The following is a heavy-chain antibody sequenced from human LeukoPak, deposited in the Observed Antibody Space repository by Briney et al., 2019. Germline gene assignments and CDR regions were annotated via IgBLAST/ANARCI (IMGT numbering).Heavy chain of an antibody. CDR2: ISGSGGST. CDR3: TRHSDTYCSRANCYVDNFYGLDV. D-gene: IGHD2-2*01. CDR1: GFTFSSYA. V-gene: IGHV3-23*01. J-gene: IGHJ6*02. Sequence: GGSLRLSCAASGFTFSSYAMSWVRQAPGKGLEWVSAISGSGGSTYYADSVKGRFTISRDNSKNTLYLQMNSLTTEDTAVYYCTRHSDTYCSRANCYVDNFYGLDVWGQGTRVTVSS.